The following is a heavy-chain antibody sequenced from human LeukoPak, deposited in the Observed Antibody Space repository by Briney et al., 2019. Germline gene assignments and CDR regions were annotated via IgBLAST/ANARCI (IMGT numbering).Heavy chain of an antibody. Sequence: SSVKVSCKASGGTFSSYAISWVRQAPGQGLEWMGRIIPIFGTANYAQKFQGRVTITTDESTSTAYMELSSLRPEDTAVYYCAKSPWVVVAATYNWFDPGGQGTLVTVSS. V-gene: IGHV1-69*05. J-gene: IGHJ5*02. CDR2: IIPIFGTA. CDR3: AKSPWVVVAATYNWFDP. D-gene: IGHD2-15*01. CDR1: GGTFSSYA.